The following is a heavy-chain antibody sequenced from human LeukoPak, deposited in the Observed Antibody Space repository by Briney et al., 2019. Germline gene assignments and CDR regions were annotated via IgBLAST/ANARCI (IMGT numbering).Heavy chain of an antibody. CDR1: GFAFHKYT. V-gene: IGHV3-21*04. Sequence: GGSLRLSCAASGFAFHKYTMNWVRQAPGKGLEWVASISSGSSYIYYADSVKGRFTISRDNAKNSLFLQMNSLRAEDTAVYYCAGSNYGYNFDYWGQGTLVTVSS. J-gene: IGHJ4*02. D-gene: IGHD5-18*01. CDR2: ISSGSSYI. CDR3: AGSNYGYNFDY.